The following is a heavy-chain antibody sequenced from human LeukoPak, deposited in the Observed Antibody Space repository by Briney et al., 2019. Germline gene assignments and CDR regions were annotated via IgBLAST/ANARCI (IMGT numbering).Heavy chain of an antibody. CDR1: GYTFTGYY. Sequence: ASVKVSCKTSGYTFTGYYMHWVRQAPGQGLEWMGWINPNSGGTNYAQKFQGRVTMTRDTSISTAYMELSRLRSDDTAVYYCARANMVRGVMGNYYYYMDVWGKGTTVTVSS. V-gene: IGHV1-2*02. D-gene: IGHD3-10*01. CDR3: ARANMVRGVMGNYYYYMDV. J-gene: IGHJ6*03. CDR2: INPNSGGT.